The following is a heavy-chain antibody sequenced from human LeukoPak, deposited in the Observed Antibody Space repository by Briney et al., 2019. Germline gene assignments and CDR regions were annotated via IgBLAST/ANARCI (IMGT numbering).Heavy chain of an antibody. J-gene: IGHJ4*02. CDR3: ANTHCDSSPIVWNF. V-gene: IGHV3-23*01. D-gene: IGHD6-6*01. Sequence: GGSLRLSCIASGFTFRNYGMSWVRQAPGKGLEWVSGLSDAGVRIFYSDSVKGRFTISRDNSKNTLYLQMDSLRAEDTAVYYCANTHCDSSPIVWNFWGQGTLVTVSS. CDR1: GFTFRNYG. CDR2: LSDAGVRI.